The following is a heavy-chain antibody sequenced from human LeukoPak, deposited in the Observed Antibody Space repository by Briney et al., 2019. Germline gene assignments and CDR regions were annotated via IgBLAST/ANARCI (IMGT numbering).Heavy chain of an antibody. CDR1: GGSFSGYY. CDR3: ARAIIGSFGY. J-gene: IGHJ4*02. CDR2: INHSGST. V-gene: IGHV4-34*01. D-gene: IGHD5-24*01. Sequence: SETLSLTCAVYGGSFSGYYWSWIRQPPGKGLEWIGEINHSGSTNYNPSLKSRVTISVDTSKNQFSLKLSSVTAADTAVYYCARAIIGSFGYWGQGTLVTVSS.